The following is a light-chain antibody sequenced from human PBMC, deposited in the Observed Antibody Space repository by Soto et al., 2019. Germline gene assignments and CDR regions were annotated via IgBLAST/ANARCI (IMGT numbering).Light chain of an antibody. CDR1: NIGGKS. Sequence: SYYLAQPPSVSVAPGQTARMTCWGNNIGGKSVHWYQQRPGQAPALVVYDDTDRPSGIPERFSGSNSGNTATLTISRVEAGDEADYYCQVWDSGSDYVFGTGTKVTVL. CDR3: QVWDSGSDYV. CDR2: DDT. J-gene: IGLJ1*01. V-gene: IGLV3-21*02.